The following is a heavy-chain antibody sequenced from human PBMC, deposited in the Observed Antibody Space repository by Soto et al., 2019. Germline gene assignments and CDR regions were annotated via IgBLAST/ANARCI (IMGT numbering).Heavy chain of an antibody. V-gene: IGHV3-30*18. CDR3: AKDGGWPPTVTTRLPDY. CDR1: GFTFSSYG. D-gene: IGHD4-4*01. CDR2: ISYDGSNK. J-gene: IGHJ4*02. Sequence: QVQLVESGGGVVQPGRSLRLSCAASGFTFSSYGMHWVRQAPGKGLEWVAGISYDGSNKYYADSVKGRFTISRDNSKNTLYQQMNSLGAEDKAVYYCAKDGGWPPTVTTRLPDYWGQGTLVTVSS.